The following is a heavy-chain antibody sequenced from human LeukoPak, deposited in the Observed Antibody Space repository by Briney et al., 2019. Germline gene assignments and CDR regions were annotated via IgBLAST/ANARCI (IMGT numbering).Heavy chain of an antibody. CDR2: IIPIFGTA. J-gene: IGHJ3*02. Sequence: SVKVSCKASGGTFSSYAISWVRQAPGQGLEWMGGIIPIFGTANYAQKLQGRVTMTTDTSTSTAYMELRSLRSDDTAVYYCARDQYYYDSSGYKAFDIWGQGTMVTVSS. V-gene: IGHV1-69*05. D-gene: IGHD3-22*01. CDR3: ARDQYYYDSSGYKAFDI. CDR1: GGTFSSYA.